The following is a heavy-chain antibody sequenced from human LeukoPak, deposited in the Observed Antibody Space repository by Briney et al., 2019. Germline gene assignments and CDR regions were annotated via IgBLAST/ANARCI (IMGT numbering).Heavy chain of an antibody. CDR3: ARDQYSSGWGYYYYAMDV. D-gene: IGHD6-19*01. V-gene: IGHV3-30*01. J-gene: IGHJ6*02. Sequence: GGSLRLSCAASGFTFSSYAIHWVRQAPGKGLEWVAVISYDGSNKYYADSVKGRFTISRDNSKNTLYLQMNSLRAEDTAVYYCARDQYSSGWGYYYYAMDVWGQGTTVTVSS. CDR1: GFTFSSYA. CDR2: ISYDGSNK.